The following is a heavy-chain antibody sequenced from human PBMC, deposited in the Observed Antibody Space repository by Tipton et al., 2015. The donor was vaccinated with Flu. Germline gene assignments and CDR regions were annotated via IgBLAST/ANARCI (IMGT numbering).Heavy chain of an antibody. CDR3: ARDHWIGVAGSGWYYYGLDV. D-gene: IGHD6-19*01. CDR2: ISYTGST. V-gene: IGHV4-59*01. J-gene: IGHJ6*02. CDR1: GGSIGNYY. Sequence: TLSLTCKVSGGSIGNYYWSWMRQSPGKGLEWIGYISYTGSTTYNPSLRSRVTISIDTSNNQFFLKLTSVSAADAAVYFCARDHWIGVAGSGWYYYGLDVWGQGTTVTVSS.